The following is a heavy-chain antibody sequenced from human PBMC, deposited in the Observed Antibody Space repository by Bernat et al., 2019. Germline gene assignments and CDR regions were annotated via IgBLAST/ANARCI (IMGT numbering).Heavy chain of an antibody. V-gene: IGHV4-39*01. CDR2: IYYSGNT. D-gene: IGHD2-2*01. Sequence: QLQLQESGPGLVKPSETLSLTCTVSGGSISSSSHFWGWIRQPPGKGLEWIGSIYYSGNTYYNPSLLSRVTISIDTSKNQFSLKLNSVTAADTALYYCARHGNVVVVPTAQGYDYRGQGSLVTVSS. J-gene: IGHJ4*02. CDR3: ARHGNVVVVPTAQGYDY. CDR1: GGSISSSSHF.